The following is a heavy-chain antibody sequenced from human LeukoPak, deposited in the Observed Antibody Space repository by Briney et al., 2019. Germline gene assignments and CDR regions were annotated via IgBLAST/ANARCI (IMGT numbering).Heavy chain of an antibody. Sequence: RPGGSLRLSCSASGFTFSRNALHWVRQAPGKGLEYVSGISSDGGSTYYADSVRGRFTISRDNSKNTLYLQMSSLRHEDTAEYNCVKDLTAMDDYWGQGTLVTVSS. CDR1: GFTFSRNA. V-gene: IGHV3-64D*06. D-gene: IGHD5-18*01. J-gene: IGHJ4*02. CDR2: ISSDGGST. CDR3: VKDLTAMDDY.